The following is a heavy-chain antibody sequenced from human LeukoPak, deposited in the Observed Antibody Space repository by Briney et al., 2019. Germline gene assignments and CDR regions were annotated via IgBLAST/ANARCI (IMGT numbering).Heavy chain of an antibody. CDR1: GFPFRTYW. V-gene: IGHV3-7*01. CDR3: TRDSGLSGYDLLDY. Sequence: GGSLRLSCAASGFPFRTYWITWVRQAPGKGLEWVANIKNDGSEKYYVDSVKGRFTIFRDNAENSLFLQMNSLRVEDTAVYYCTRDSGLSGYDLLDYWGQGTLVTVSS. J-gene: IGHJ4*02. D-gene: IGHD5-12*01. CDR2: IKNDGSEK.